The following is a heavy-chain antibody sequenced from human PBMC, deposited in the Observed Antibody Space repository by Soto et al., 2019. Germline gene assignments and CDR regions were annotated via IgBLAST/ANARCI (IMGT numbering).Heavy chain of an antibody. D-gene: IGHD6-19*01. V-gene: IGHV3-23*01. J-gene: IGHJ4*02. CDR3: AKGVSGSAWSASDN. CDR2: ISDSDNAT. CDR1: GFTFSSYA. Sequence: EVQLLESGGGLVQPGGSLRLSCAASGFTFSSYAMTWVRQAPGKGLEWVSVISDSDNATYYADSVKGRFTISRDNSKNTLYLQFNSLRAEDTAVYYCAKGVSGSAWSASDNWGQGTLVTVSS.